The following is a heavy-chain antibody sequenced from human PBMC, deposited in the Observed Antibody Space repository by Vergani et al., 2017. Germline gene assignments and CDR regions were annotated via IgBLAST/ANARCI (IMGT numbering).Heavy chain of an antibody. J-gene: IGHJ4*02. CDR2: IYYSGST. D-gene: IGHD4-17*01. CDR3: AREASGLRPFDY. V-gene: IGHV4-59*01. CDR1: GGSISSYY. Sequence: QVQLQESGPGLVKPSETLSLTCTVSGGSISSYYWSWIRQPPGKGLEWIGYIYYSGSTNYNPSLKSRVTISVDTSKNQFSLKLSSVTAADTAVYYCAREASGLRPFDYWGQGTLVTVSS.